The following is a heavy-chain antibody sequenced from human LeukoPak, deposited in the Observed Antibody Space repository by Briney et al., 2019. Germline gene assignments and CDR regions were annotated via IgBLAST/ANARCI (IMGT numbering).Heavy chain of an antibody. Sequence: SETLSLTCTVSGGSVSSSSYYWGWIRQPPGKGLEWIGSIFYSGNTYYNPSLESRVTISVGTSKNQFSLQLSSVTAADTAVYYCARSTVTTWVGDFDYWGQGTLVTVSS. CDR3: ARSTVTTWVGDFDY. CDR2: IFYSGNT. V-gene: IGHV4-39*01. J-gene: IGHJ4*02. CDR1: GGSVSSSSYY. D-gene: IGHD4-17*01.